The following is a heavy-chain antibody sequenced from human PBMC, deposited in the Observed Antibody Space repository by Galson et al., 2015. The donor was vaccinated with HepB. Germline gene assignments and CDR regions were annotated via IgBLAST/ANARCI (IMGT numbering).Heavy chain of an antibody. CDR3: ARDYDFNM. Sequence: SLRLSCAASGFTFSSYMMNWVRQAPGKGLEWVSSISSSMSDTYYAESLKGRFTISRDNAKKLVFLQMNSLRAEDTAVYYCARDYDFNMWGQGTMVTVSS. CDR2: ISSSMSDT. J-gene: IGHJ3*02. D-gene: IGHD3-3*01. CDR1: GFTFSSYM. V-gene: IGHV3-21*01.